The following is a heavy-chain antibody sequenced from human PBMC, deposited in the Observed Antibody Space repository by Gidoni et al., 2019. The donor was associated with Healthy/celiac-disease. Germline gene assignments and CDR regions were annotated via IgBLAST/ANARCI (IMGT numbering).Heavy chain of an antibody. J-gene: IGHJ4*02. CDR1: GYTFTGYY. Sequence: QVQLVQSGAEVQKPGASVKVSCKASGYTFTGYYMHWVRQAPGQGLEWMGWINPNSGGTNYAQKCQGRVTMTRDTSISTAYMELSRLRSDDTAVYYCASGLGGVIVIIDYWGQGTLVTVSS. CDR2: INPNSGGT. CDR3: ASGLGGVIVIIDY. V-gene: IGHV1-2*02. D-gene: IGHD3-16*02.